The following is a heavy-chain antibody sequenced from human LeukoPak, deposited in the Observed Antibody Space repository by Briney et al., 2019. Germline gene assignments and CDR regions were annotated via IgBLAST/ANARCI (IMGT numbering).Heavy chain of an antibody. J-gene: IGHJ6*02. CDR1: GGSISSGGYY. CDR3: ARDSSGYYSPFGV. CDR2: IDYSGST. V-gene: IGHV4-31*03. D-gene: IGHD3-22*01. Sequence: SQTLSLTCTVSGGSISSGGYYWSWIRQHPGKGLEWIGYIDYSGSTYYNPSLKSRVTISVDTSKNQFSLKLSSVTAADTAVYYCARDSSGYYSPFGVWGQGTTVTVSS.